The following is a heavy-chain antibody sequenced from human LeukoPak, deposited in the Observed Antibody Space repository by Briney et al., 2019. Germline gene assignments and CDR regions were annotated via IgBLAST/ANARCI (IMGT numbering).Heavy chain of an antibody. CDR1: GGSFSGYY. CDR3: ARREVRAHFDY. CDR2: INHSGST. Sequence: SETLSLTCAVCGGSFSGYYWSWIRQPPGKGLEWIGEINHSGSTNYNPSLKSRVTISVDTSKNQFSLKLSSVTAADTAVYYCARREVRAHFDYWGQGTLVTVSS. J-gene: IGHJ4*02. V-gene: IGHV4-34*01.